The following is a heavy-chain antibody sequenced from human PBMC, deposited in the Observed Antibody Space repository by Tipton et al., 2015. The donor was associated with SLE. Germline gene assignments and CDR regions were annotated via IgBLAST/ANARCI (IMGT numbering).Heavy chain of an antibody. Sequence: TLSLTCTVSGGSISSSSYYWGWIRQPPGKGLEWIGRIYYSGSTYYNPSLKSRVTISVDTSKNQFSLKLSSVTAADTAVYYCARGGGYCSSTSCLGAAFDIWGQGTMVPVSS. CDR2: IYYSGST. CDR1: GGSISSSSYY. CDR3: ARGGGYCSSTSCLGAAFDI. V-gene: IGHV4-39*07. D-gene: IGHD2-2*01. J-gene: IGHJ3*02.